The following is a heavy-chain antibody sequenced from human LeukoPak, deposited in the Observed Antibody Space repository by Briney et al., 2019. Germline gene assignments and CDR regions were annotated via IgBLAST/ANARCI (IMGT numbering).Heavy chain of an antibody. CDR3: ARGGVVVVAATIYYYYGMDV. D-gene: IGHD2-15*01. J-gene: IGHJ6*02. CDR2: MNPNSGNT. V-gene: IGHV1-8*01. Sequence: EASVKVSCKASGYTFTSYDISWVRQATGQGLEWMGWMNPNSGNTGYAQKFQGRVTMTRNTSISTAYMELSSLRSEDTAVYYCARGGVVVVAATIYYYYGMDVWGQGTTVTVSS. CDR1: GYTFTSYD.